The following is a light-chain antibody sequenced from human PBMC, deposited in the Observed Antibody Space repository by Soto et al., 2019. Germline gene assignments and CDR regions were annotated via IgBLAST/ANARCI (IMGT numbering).Light chain of an antibody. J-gene: IGKJ1*01. CDR1: QDIRNY. CDR3: QQYNNWPRT. V-gene: IGKV1-27*01. CDR2: AAS. Sequence: DIQMTQSPSSLSVSVGDRVTITCRASQDIRNYLAWYQQKPGKVPKLLIYAASTLQSGVPSRFSGSGSGTDFTLTISSLQSEDFAVYYCQQYNNWPRTFGQGTKVEIK.